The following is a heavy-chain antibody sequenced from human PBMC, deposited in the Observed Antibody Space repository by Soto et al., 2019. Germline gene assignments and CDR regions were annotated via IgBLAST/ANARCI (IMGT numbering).Heavy chain of an antibody. CDR2: IYYSGST. CDR1: GGSISSYY. J-gene: IGHJ6*03. CDR3: ARELRFNSYMDV. Sequence: SETLSLTCTVSGGSISSYYWSWIRQPPGKGLEWIGYIYYSGSTNYSPSLKSRVTISVDTSKNQFSLKLSSVTAADTAVYYCARELRFNSYMDVWGKGTTVTVSS. V-gene: IGHV4-59*12.